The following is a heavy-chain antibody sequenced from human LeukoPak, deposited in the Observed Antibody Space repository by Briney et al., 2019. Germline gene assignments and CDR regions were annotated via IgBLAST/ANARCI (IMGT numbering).Heavy chain of an antibody. J-gene: IGHJ4*02. D-gene: IGHD3-22*01. V-gene: IGHV3-30*01. CDR3: ARDYYDSRGYYSTFL. Sequence: DSVKGRFTISRDNSKNTLYLQMNSLRAEDTALYYCARDYYDSRGYYSTFLWGQGTLVTVSS.